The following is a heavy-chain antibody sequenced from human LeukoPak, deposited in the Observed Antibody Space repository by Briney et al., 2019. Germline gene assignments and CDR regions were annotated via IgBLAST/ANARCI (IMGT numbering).Heavy chain of an antibody. Sequence: GGSLRLSCAASGFTFSSYAMHWVRQAPGKGLEWVAVISYDGSNKYYADSVKGRFTVSRDNSKNTLYLQMNSLRAEDTAVYYCVRGAYSSSWLNFDYWGQGTLVTVSS. CDR3: VRGAYSSSWLNFDY. CDR2: ISYDGSNK. D-gene: IGHD6-13*01. V-gene: IGHV3-30*04. J-gene: IGHJ4*02. CDR1: GFTFSSYA.